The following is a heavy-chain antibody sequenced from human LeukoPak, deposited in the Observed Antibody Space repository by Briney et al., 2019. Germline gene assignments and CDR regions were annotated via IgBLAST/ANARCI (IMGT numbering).Heavy chain of an antibody. D-gene: IGHD3-10*01. J-gene: IGHJ4*02. CDR2: IIPIFGTA. V-gene: IGHV1-69*01. Sequence: GSSVKVSCKASGGTFSSYAISWVRQAPGQGLEWMGGIIPIFGTANYAQKFQGRVTITADESTSTAYVELSSLRSEDTAVYYCASGGSGSSVYYFDYWGQGTLVTVSS. CDR1: GGTFSSYA. CDR3: ASGGSGSSVYYFDY.